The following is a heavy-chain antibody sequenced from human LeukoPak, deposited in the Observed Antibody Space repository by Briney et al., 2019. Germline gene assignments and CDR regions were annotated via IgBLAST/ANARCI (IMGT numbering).Heavy chain of an antibody. CDR2: ISLTGLT. V-gene: IGHV4-4*02. J-gene: IGHJ3*02. CDR1: GGSITTTNW. CDR3: AREGSSGLGAFDI. D-gene: IGHD3-22*01. Sequence: SETLSLTCGVSGGSITTTNWWSWVRQPPGQGLEWIGEISLTGLTNYNPSLKSRVTISVDTSKNQFSLKLSSVTAADTAVYYCAREGSSGLGAFDIWGQGTMVTVSS.